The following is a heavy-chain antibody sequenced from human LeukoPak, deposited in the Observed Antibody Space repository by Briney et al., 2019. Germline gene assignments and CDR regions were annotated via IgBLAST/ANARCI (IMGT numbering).Heavy chain of an antibody. CDR1: GYTLTELS. CDR2: FDPEDGET. V-gene: IGHV1-24*01. J-gene: IGHJ4*02. Sequence: ASVKVSCKVSGYTLTELSMHWVRQAPGKGLEWMGGFDPEDGETIYAQKFQGRVTMTRDTSITTAYMELSRLRSDDTAVYYCARLYSYGYYFDYWGQGTLVIVSS. D-gene: IGHD5-18*01. CDR3: ARLYSYGYYFDY.